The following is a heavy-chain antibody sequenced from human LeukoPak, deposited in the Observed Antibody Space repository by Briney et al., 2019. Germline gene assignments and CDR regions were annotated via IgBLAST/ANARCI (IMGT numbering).Heavy chain of an antibody. V-gene: IGHV1-18*01. J-gene: IGHJ5*02. Sequence: ASVKVSYKASGYTFTSYGISWVRQAPGHGLEWMGWISAYNGNTNYAQKLQGRVTMTTDTSTSTAYMELRSLRSDDTAVYYCARVRATSNVFDPWGQGTLVTVSS. CDR1: GYTFTSYG. CDR3: ARVRATSNVFDP. CDR2: ISAYNGNT. D-gene: IGHD1-26*01.